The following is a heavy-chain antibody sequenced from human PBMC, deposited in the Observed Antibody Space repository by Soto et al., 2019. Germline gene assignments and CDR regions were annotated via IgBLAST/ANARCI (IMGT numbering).Heavy chain of an antibody. J-gene: IGHJ2*01. V-gene: IGHV3-30*18. CDR1: GFTFSSYG. CDR3: AKIGGYCSGGSCSHYWYFDL. CDR2: ISYDGSNK. Sequence: QVQLVESGGGVVQPGRSLRLSCAAPGFTFSSYGMHWVRQAPGKGLEWGAVISYDGSNKYYADSVKGRFTISRDNSKNTLYLQMNSLRAEDTAVYYCAKIGGYCSGGSCSHYWYFDLWGRGTLVTVSS. D-gene: IGHD2-15*01.